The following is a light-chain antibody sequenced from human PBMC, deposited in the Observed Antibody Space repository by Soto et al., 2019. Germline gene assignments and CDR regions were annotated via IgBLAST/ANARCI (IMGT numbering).Light chain of an antibody. CDR3: LQDYKYPFT. V-gene: IGKV1-6*01. Sequence: AIKLTQSPSSLSASVGDRVPITCRASQDIRQDLAWYQQKPGKAPQILIYGPSTLRTGVASRFSGSGCATYFTLTISSLQHEDSAAYYCLQDYKYPFTFGQGTKLEIK. CDR2: GPS. J-gene: IGKJ2*01. CDR1: QDIRQD.